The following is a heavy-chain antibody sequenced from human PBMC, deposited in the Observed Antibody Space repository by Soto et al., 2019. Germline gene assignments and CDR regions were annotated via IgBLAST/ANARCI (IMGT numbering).Heavy chain of an antibody. CDR1: GFIFNEYG. CDR3: ARWGCSASNCNLNQRSLDL. Sequence: QVQLVESGGGVVQPGRSLRLSCAAAGFIFNEYGMHWVRQSPGQGLEWVPVIWYDGSNKYYADSVKGRFTFSRDNSKNTMSLQMNSLRDEDTAVYCCARWGCSASNCNLNQRSLDLWGQGTLVTVSS. J-gene: IGHJ4*02. CDR2: IWYDGSNK. D-gene: IGHD2-15*01. V-gene: IGHV3-33*03.